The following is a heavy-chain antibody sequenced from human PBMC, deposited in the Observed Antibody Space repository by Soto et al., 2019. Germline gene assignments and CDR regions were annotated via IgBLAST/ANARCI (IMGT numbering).Heavy chain of an antibody. V-gene: IGHV3-33*01. D-gene: IGHD2-21*01. J-gene: IGHJ4*02. CDR3: ARDRGLGDRYCGGLGY. CDR1: GFTFSSYG. CDR2: IWYDGSIK. Sequence: QVQLVESGGGVVQPGRSLRLSCAASGFTFSSYGMHWVRQAPGKGLEWVAVIWYDGSIKYYADSVKGRFTISRDNSKNTLYLQMNSRRAEDTAVYYCARDRGLGDRYCGGLGYWGQGALVTVSS.